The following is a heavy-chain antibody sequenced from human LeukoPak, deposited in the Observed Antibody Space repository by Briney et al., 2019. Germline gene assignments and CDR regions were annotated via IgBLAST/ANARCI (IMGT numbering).Heavy chain of an antibody. J-gene: IGHJ4*02. Sequence: PGGSLRLSCAASGFTFNNYAMNWVRQAPGKGLEWVANMKQDGSEEYYVDSVKGRFTISRDNAKNSLYLQMNSLRAEDTAVYYCARDEIVGATVLDYWGQGSLVTVSS. CDR2: MKQDGSEE. CDR1: GFTFNNYA. CDR3: ARDEIVGATVLDY. V-gene: IGHV3-7*03. D-gene: IGHD1-26*01.